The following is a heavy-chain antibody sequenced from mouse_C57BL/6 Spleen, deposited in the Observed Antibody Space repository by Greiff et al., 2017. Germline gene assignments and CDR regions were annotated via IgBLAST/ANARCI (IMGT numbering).Heavy chain of an antibody. Sequence: QVQLKQPGAELVRPGSSVKLSCKASGYTFTSYWMHWVKQRPIQGLEWIGNIDPSDSETHYNQKFKDKATLTVDKSSSPAYMQLSSLTSEDSAIYYCARSSSGYPYYAMDYWGQGTSVTVSS. V-gene: IGHV1-52*01. CDR1: GYTFTSYW. D-gene: IGHD3-2*02. CDR2: IDPSDSET. J-gene: IGHJ4*01. CDR3: ARSSSGYPYYAMDY.